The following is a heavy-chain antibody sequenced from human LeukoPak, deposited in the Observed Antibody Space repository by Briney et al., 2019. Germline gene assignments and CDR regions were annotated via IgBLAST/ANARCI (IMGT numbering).Heavy chain of an antibody. CDR2: ISGSGVGT. D-gene: IGHD4-17*01. CDR1: GFTSSSYA. Sequence: GGSLRLSCAASGFTSSSYAMSWVRQAPGKGLEWVSGISGSGVGTYYADSVKGRFTISRDNSKNTLYLQMNSLRAEDTAVYYCAKEIYGDSTGGRFQHWGQGTLVTVSS. V-gene: IGHV3-23*01. CDR3: AKEIYGDSTGGRFQH. J-gene: IGHJ1*01.